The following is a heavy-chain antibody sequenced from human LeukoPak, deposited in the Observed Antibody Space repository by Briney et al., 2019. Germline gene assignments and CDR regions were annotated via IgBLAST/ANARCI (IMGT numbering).Heavy chain of an antibody. CDR3: AKEADYYDSSGYYTGGGYYDY. D-gene: IGHD3-22*01. CDR2: ISGSGGST. Sequence: HPGGSLRLSCAASGFTFSSYSMNWVRQAPGKGLEWVSAISGSGGSTYYADSVKGRFTISRDNSKNTLYLQMNSLRAEDTAVYYCAKEADYYDSSGYYTGGGYYDYWGQGTLVTVSS. CDR1: GFTFSSYS. V-gene: IGHV3-23*01. J-gene: IGHJ4*02.